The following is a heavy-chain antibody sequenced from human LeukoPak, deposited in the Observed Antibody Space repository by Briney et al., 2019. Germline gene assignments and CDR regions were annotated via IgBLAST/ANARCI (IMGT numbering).Heavy chain of an antibody. J-gene: IGHJ5*02. CDR2: IYYSGST. V-gene: IGHV4-59*01. CDR1: GGSISFYY. D-gene: IGHD3-3*01. Sequence: SETLPLTCTVSGGSISFYYWSWIRQPPGKGLEWIGYIYYSGSTNYNPSLKSRVTISVDTSKNQFSLRLSSVTAADTAVYYCAIFGVVIPTRNWFDPWGQGTLVTVSS. CDR3: AIFGVVIPTRNWFDP.